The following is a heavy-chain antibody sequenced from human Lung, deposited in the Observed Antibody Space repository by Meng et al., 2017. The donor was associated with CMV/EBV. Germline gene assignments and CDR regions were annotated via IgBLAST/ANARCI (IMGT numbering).Heavy chain of an antibody. D-gene: IGHD3-10*01. CDR1: GGTFGNYT. CDR2: IIPVLGLA. J-gene: IGHJ5*02. Sequence: SXXVSCKASGGTFGNYTITWVRQAPGQGLEWMGRIIPVLGLANYAQKFKGRVTITADRPTGTVYMDLTSLRSDDTAVYYCATDLVGGWIDHWGQGTLVTVSS. CDR3: ATDLVGGWIDH. V-gene: IGHV1-69*02.